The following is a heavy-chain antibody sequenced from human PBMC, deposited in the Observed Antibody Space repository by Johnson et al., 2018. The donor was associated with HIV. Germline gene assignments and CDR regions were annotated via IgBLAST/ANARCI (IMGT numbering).Heavy chain of an antibody. CDR1: GFTFSSYA. CDR2: ISYDGSNK. CDR3: ARDCRNSTSCLAFDI. Sequence: QVQLVESGGGVVQPGRSLRLSCAASGFTFSSYAMHWVRQAPGKGLEWVAVISYDGSNKYYAESVKGRFTISRDNSKKTLYLQMNSLRAEDTALYYCARDCRNSTSCLAFDIWGQGTRVTVSS. D-gene: IGHD2/OR15-2a*01. V-gene: IGHV3-30-3*01. J-gene: IGHJ3*02.